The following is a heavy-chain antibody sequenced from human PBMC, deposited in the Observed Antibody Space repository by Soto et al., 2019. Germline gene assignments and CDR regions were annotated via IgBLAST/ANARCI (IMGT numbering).Heavy chain of an antibody. CDR2: ISYDGTYK. D-gene: IGHD1-20*01. CDR3: ARDDDVTAVGLDY. J-gene: IGHJ4*02. V-gene: IGHV3-30-3*01. Sequence: QVQLVESGGGVVQPGRSLRLSCAASGFTFRSYAMHWVRQAPGKGLEWVAVISYDGTYKYYADSVKGRFTIPRDNSKNTLYLQMSSLRGDDTALYYCARDDDVTAVGLDYWGQGTLVTVSS. CDR1: GFTFRSYA.